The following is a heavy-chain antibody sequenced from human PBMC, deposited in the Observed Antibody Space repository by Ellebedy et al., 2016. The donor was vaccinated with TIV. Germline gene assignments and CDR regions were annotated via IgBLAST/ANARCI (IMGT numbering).Heavy chain of an antibody. Sequence: ASVKVSCKASGYRFTTYAIHWVRQAPGQRLEWMGWINAGNGDTKYSQKFQGSVSITRDTSASTVYMELSSLRPGDGAVYFCAGATLSTAANFHYYGVDVWGQGTTVTVSS. CDR1: GYRFTTYA. D-gene: IGHD4/OR15-4a*01. J-gene: IGHJ6*02. CDR2: INAGNGDT. CDR3: AGATLSTAANFHYYGVDV. V-gene: IGHV1-3*01.